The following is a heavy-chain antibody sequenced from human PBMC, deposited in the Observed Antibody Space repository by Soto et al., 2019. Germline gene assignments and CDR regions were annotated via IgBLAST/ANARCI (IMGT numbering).Heavy chain of an antibody. V-gene: IGHV3-11*05. J-gene: IGHJ4*02. D-gene: IGHD6-19*01. Sequence: QVQLEESGGGLVKPGGSLRLSCAASGFTFSAVYMSWIRQAPNKGLEYISYISSSGTSANYADSVKGRFTSSRYNAQNSMYLQMTSLRAEDTAVYYCARDRGAVTGQYFDYWGQGALVTGSS. CDR3: ARDRGAVTGQYFDY. CDR2: ISSSGTSA. CDR1: GFTFSAVY.